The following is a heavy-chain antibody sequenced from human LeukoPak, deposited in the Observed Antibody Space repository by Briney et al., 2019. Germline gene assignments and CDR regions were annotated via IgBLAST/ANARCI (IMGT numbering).Heavy chain of an antibody. J-gene: IGHJ3*02. CDR3: AKDIVGATEGAFDI. CDR2: ISSSSSTI. V-gene: IGHV3-48*04. CDR1: GFTFSSYS. D-gene: IGHD1-26*01. Sequence: PGGSLRLSCAASGFTFSSYSMNWVRQAPGKGLEWVSYISSSSSTIYYADSVKGRFTISRDNAKNSLYLQMNSLRAEDTALYYCAKDIVGATEGAFDIWGQGTMVTVSS.